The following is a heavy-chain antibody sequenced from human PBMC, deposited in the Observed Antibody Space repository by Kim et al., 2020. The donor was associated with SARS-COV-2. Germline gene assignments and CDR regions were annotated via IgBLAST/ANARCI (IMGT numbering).Heavy chain of an antibody. CDR3: ARPPLAAAGTGDY. D-gene: IGHD6-13*01. V-gene: IGHV1-8*01. J-gene: IGHJ4*02. Sequence: AQKFQGRVTMTRNTSISTAYMELSSLRSEDTAVYYCARPPLAAAGTGDYWGQGTLVTVSS.